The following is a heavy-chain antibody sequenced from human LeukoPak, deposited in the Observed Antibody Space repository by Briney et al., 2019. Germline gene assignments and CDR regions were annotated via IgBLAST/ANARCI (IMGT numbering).Heavy chain of an antibody. Sequence: SETLSLTCTVSGGSISSCYWSWIRQPPGKGLEWIGYIYYSGSTNYNPSLKSRVTISVDTSKNQFSLKLSSVTAADTAVYYCARRGSSGWYYFDYWGQGTLVTVSS. D-gene: IGHD6-19*01. V-gene: IGHV4-59*08. CDR3: ARRGSSGWYYFDY. CDR2: IYYSGST. CDR1: GGSISSCY. J-gene: IGHJ4*02.